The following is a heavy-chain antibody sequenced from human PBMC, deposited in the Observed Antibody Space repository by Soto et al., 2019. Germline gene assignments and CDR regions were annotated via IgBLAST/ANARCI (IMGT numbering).Heavy chain of an antibody. J-gene: IGHJ3*02. CDR2: ISAYNGNT. V-gene: IGHV1-18*04. CDR1: GYTFTSYG. Sequence: QVQLVQSGAEVKKPGASVKVSCKASGYTFTSYGISWVRQAPGQGLEWMGWISAYNGNTNYAQKLQGRVTMTTDTSTSTAYMELRSLRSDDTAVYYCARDIVLMVYAIVGDDAFDIWGQGTMVTVSS. D-gene: IGHD2-8*01. CDR3: ARDIVLMVYAIVGDDAFDI.